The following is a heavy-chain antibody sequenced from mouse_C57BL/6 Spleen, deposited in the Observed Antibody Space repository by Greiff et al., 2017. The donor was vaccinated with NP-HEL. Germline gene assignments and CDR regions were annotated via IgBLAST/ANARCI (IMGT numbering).Heavy chain of an antibody. J-gene: IGHJ2*01. Sequence: QVQLQQPGAELVKPGASVKMSCKASGYTFTSYWITWVKQRPGQGLEWIGDIYPGSGSTNYNEKFKSKATMTVDKSSSTAYMQLSSLTSEDSAVYYFARGGSSSFDYWGQGTTLTVSS. CDR1: GYTFTSYW. CDR2: IYPGSGST. D-gene: IGHD1-1*01. V-gene: IGHV1-55*01. CDR3: ARGGSSSFDY.